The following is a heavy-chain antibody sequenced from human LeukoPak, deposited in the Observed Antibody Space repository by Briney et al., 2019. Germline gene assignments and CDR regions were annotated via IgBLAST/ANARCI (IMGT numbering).Heavy chain of an antibody. CDR2: ISSSSRSYI. J-gene: IGHJ6*03. CDR3: AREHSGYDFPGRDYYYMDV. D-gene: IGHD5-12*01. CDR1: GFTFSSYT. V-gene: IGHV3-21*01. Sequence: GGSLRLSCAASGFTFSSYTMNWVRQAPGKGLEWVSSISSSSRSYIYYADSVKGRFTISRDNAKNSLYLQMNSLRAEDTAVYYCAREHSGYDFPGRDYYYMDVWGKGTTVTVSS.